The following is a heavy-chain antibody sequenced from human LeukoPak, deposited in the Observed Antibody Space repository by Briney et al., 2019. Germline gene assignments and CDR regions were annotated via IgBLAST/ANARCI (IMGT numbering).Heavy chain of an antibody. D-gene: IGHD1-26*01. Sequence: GSLRLSCAASGSTFSSYGMHWVRQAPGKGLEWVAFIRYDGSKKYYADSVKGRFTISRDNSKNTLYLQMNSLRAEDTAVYYCAKQGSVGATTYYYYYYMDVWGKGTTVTISS. V-gene: IGHV3-30*02. CDR1: GSTFSSYG. CDR2: IRYDGSKK. CDR3: AKQGSVGATTYYYYYYMDV. J-gene: IGHJ6*03.